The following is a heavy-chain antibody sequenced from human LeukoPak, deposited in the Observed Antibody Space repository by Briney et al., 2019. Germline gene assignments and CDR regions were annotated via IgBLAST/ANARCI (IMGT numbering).Heavy chain of an antibody. V-gene: IGHV4-4*07. CDR3: ARVRSSSWQGSYYMDV. J-gene: IGHJ6*03. CDR2: MYSSGS. D-gene: IGHD6-13*01. Sequence: SETLSLTCTVSGGSISSYYLSWIRQTAGKGLEWIGRMYSSGSNYNPSLKSRVTMSIDTSTNQLSPKLSSVTAADTAVYYCARVRSSSWQGSYYMDVWGKGTTVTISS. CDR1: GGSISSYY.